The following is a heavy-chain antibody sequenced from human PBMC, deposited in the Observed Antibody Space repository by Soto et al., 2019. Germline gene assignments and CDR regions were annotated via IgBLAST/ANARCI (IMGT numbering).Heavy chain of an antibody. CDR3: ASSSSSTPHAFDT. CDR1: GGSISSGDYY. D-gene: IGHD6-6*01. Sequence: SETLSLTCTVSGGSISSGDYYWSWIRQPPGKGLEWIGYIYYSGSTYYNPSLKSRVTISVDTSKNQFSLKLSSVTAADTAVYYCASSSSSTPHAFDTWGQGTMVTVSS. J-gene: IGHJ3*02. V-gene: IGHV4-30-4*01. CDR2: IYYSGST.